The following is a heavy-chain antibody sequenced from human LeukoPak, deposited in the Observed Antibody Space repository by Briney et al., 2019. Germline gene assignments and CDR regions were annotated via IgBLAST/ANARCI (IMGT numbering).Heavy chain of an antibody. CDR2: ISAYNGNT. J-gene: IGHJ6*02. CDR1: GYTFTSYG. D-gene: IGHD6-13*01. CDR3: AREPPAADTHFYAMDV. Sequence: GASVKVSCKASGYTFTSYGISWVRQAPGQGLEWMGWISAYNGNTNYAQKLQGRVTMSTDTSTSTAYMELSRLTSEDTAVYYCAREPPAADTHFYAMDVWGQETTVTVSS. V-gene: IGHV1-18*01.